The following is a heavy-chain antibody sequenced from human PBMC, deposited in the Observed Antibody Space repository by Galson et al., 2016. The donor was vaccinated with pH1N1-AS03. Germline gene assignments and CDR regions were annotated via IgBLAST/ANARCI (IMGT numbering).Heavy chain of an antibody. Sequence: SLRLSCAASGFTFSSYGMHWVRQAPGKGLESVSAITANGDTTYYSNSVKGRFTISRDNSKNTLYLQMGSLRAEDMAVYYCARRGGGACYDSWGQGTLVTVSS. V-gene: IGHV3-64*01. CDR2: ITANGDTT. CDR1: GFTFSSYG. CDR3: ARRGGGACYDS. D-gene: IGHD2-21*02. J-gene: IGHJ5*01.